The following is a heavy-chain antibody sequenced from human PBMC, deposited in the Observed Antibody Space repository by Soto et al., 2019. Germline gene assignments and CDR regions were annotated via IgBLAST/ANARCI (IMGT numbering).Heavy chain of an antibody. CDR1: GYTFSNFG. CDR2: ISTDNGST. Sequence: QVQLVQSGGEVKKPGASVKVSCKASGYTFSNFGISWVRQAPGQGLEWMGWISTDNGSTKYAQNLQGRVTMTTDTTPRTAYMELRSLRSDDTAVYYCTRDAKYYDIMTGYFVNDYWGQGTLVTVSS. J-gene: IGHJ4*02. V-gene: IGHV1-18*01. D-gene: IGHD3-9*01. CDR3: TRDAKYYDIMTGYFVNDY.